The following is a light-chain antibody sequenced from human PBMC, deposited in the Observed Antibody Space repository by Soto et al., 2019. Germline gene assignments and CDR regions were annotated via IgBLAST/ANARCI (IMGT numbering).Light chain of an antibody. Sequence: ETVLTQSPGTLSLSPGERATLFCRASRSVSSSYLAWYQQKLGQAPRLLIYGASSRATGIPDRFSGSGSGTDFTLTTSRLEPEDFAVYYCQHYGSSPPSWTFGQGTKVEIK. J-gene: IGKJ1*01. CDR3: QHYGSSPPSWT. CDR1: RSVSSSY. CDR2: GAS. V-gene: IGKV3-20*01.